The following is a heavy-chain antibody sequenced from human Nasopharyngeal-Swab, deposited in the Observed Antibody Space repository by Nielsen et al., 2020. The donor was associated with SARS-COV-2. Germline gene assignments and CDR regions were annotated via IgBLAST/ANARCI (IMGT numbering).Heavy chain of an antibody. CDR2: IYTSGST. CDR3: ARGGYSYGYGYNWFDP. V-gene: IGHV4-61*02. J-gene: IGHJ5*02. CDR1: GGSISSGSYY. Sequence: SETLSLTRTVSGGSISSGSYYWSWIRQPAGKGLEWIGRIYTSGSTNYNPSLKSRVTISVDTSKNQFSLKLSSVTAADTAVYYCARGGYSYGYGYNWFDPWGQGTLVTVSS. D-gene: IGHD5-18*01.